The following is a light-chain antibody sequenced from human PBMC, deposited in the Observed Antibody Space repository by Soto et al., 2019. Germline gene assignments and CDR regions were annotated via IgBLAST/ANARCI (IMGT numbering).Light chain of an antibody. CDR3: SSYAGSNNVV. CDR2: EVS. Sequence: QSALTQPASVSGSPGQSITISCTGTSNDIGGYNLVSWYQQHPGKAPKLMIYEVSKRPSGVPDRFSGSKSGNTASLTVSGLQAEDEADYYCSSYAGSNNVVFGGGTKLTVL. J-gene: IGLJ2*01. CDR1: SNDIGGYNL. V-gene: IGLV2-8*01.